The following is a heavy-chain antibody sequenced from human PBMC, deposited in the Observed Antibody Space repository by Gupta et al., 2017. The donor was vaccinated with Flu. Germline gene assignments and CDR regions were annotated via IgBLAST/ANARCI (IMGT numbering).Heavy chain of an antibody. CDR2: ISWNSGSI. D-gene: IGHD2-8*01. CDR3: AKDNGVLMVYAMEY. V-gene: IGHV3-9*01. Sequence: EVQLVESGGGLVQPGRSLRLSCAASGFTFDDYAMHWVRQAPGKGLEWVSGISWNSGSIGYADSVKGRFTISRDNAKNSLYLQMNSLRAEDTALYYCAKDNGVLMVYAMEYWGQGTLVTVSS. CDR1: GFTFDDYA. J-gene: IGHJ4*02.